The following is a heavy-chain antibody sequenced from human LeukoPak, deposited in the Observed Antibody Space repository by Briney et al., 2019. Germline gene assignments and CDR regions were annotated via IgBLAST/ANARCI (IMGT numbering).Heavy chain of an antibody. CDR1: GFTSSNFW. J-gene: IGHJ4*02. CDR2: IHPEGNEK. Sequence: GGSLRLSCAVSGFTSSNFWMSWVRQAPGRGLEWVANIHPEGNEKYHVESVKGRFTISRDNTKNLLFLQMNGLRVEDTAVYYCARGDDFSGDHWGQGTLVTVSS. V-gene: IGHV3-7*04. CDR3: ARGDDFSGDH. D-gene: IGHD1-1*01.